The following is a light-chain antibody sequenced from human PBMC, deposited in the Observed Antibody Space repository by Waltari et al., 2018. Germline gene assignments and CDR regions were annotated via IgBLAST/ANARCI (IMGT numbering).Light chain of an antibody. J-gene: IGLJ3*02. CDR2: DVD. V-gene: IGLV2-14*03. CDR3: VSYTTTGTRV. CDR1: SSDVGGYKF. Sequence: QSALTQPASVSGSPGQSITISCTGTSSDVGGYKFVSWYQQHPVKAPKFLIFDVDRRPSGISNRFSGSKSGNTASLTISGLQPEDEADYYCVSYTTTGTRVFGGGTKLTVL.